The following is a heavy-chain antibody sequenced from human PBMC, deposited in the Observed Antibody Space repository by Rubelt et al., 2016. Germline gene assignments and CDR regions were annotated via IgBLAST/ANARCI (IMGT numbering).Heavy chain of an antibody. D-gene: IGHD2-8*02. CDR2: INTKTRGAKT. CDR3: ATYGSGAFYS. CDR1: GFTFRDAW. Sequence: VQLVESGGGWVKPGGSLRLSCAASGFTFRDAWMSWVRQAPGKGLEWVGRINTKTRGAKTDYAASVKGRVTISIADARNTLDLQMTGLKTEDTDVYFWATYGSGAFYSRGQGTLVTVSS. J-gene: IGHJ4*02. V-gene: IGHV3-15*01.